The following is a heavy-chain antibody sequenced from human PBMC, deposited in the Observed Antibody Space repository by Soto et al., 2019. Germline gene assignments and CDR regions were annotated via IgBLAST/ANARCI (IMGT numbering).Heavy chain of an antibody. CDR2: IIPIFGTA. CDR3: ARDHSRVVATISHQFDY. D-gene: IGHD5-12*01. CDR1: GGTFSSYA. V-gene: IGHV1-69*13. J-gene: IGHJ4*02. Sequence: SVKVSCKASGGTFSSYAISWVRQAPGRGLEWMGGIIPIFGTANYAQKFQGRVTITADESTSTAYMELSSLRSEDTAVYYCARDHSRVVATISHQFDYWGQGTLVTVSS.